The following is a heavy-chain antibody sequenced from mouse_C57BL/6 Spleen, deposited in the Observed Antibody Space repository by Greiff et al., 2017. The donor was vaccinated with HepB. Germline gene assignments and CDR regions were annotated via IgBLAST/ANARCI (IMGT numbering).Heavy chain of an antibody. J-gene: IGHJ4*01. Sequence: QVQLQQPGAELVKPGASVKMSCKASGYTFTSYWITWVKQRPGQGLEWIGDIYPGSGSTNYNEKFKSKATLTVDTSSSTAYMQLSSLTSEDSAVYYCARRALDEGYYNYAMDYWGQGTSVTVSS. CDR3: ARRALDEGYYNYAMDY. V-gene: IGHV1-55*01. CDR2: IYPGSGST. D-gene: IGHD2-3*01. CDR1: GYTFTSYW.